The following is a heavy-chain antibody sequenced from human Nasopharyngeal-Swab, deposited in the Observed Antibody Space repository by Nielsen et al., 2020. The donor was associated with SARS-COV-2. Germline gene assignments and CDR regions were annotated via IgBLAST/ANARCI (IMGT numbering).Heavy chain of an antibody. Sequence: WIRQPPGKGLEWVSSISSSSSYIYYADSVKGRFTISRDNAKNSLYLQMNSLRAEDTAVYYCAREKLDFWSGYLDYWGQGTLVTVSS. D-gene: IGHD3-3*01. CDR3: AREKLDFWSGYLDY. J-gene: IGHJ4*02. V-gene: IGHV3-21*01. CDR2: ISSSSSYI.